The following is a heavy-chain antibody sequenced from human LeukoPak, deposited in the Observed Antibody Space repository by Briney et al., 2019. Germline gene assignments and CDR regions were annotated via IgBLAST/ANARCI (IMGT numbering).Heavy chain of an antibody. V-gene: IGHV4-39*01. CDR2: ISSSGKA. Sequence: SETPSLTRAVSGGSITTTDFDWAWIRPPPGQGFGLIVTISSSGKAYYYPSLMSRVTISVDTSKNQFSLDVTSVTAADTGLFYCARFKGGTGFDYWGRGILVIVS. D-gene: IGHD1-26*01. CDR1: GGSITTTDFD. CDR3: ARFKGGTGFDY. J-gene: IGHJ4*02.